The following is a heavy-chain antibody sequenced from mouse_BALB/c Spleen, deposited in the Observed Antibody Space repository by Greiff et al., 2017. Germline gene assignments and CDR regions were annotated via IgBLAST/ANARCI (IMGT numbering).Heavy chain of an antibody. CDR3: ARGTYGSSYGGYAMDY. CDR2: IWAGGST. V-gene: IGHV2-9*02. CDR1: GFSLTSYG. D-gene: IGHD1-1*01. Sequence: VKVEESGPGLVAPSQSLSITCTVSGFSLTSYGVHWVRQPPGKGLEWLGVIWAGGSTNYNSALMSRLSISKDNSKSQVFLKMNSLQTDDTAMYYCARGTYGSSYGGYAMDYWGQGTSVTVSS. J-gene: IGHJ4*01.